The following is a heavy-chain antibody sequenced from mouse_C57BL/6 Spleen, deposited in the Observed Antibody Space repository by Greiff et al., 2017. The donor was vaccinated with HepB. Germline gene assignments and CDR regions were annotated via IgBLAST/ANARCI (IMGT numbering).Heavy chain of an antibody. Sequence: VQLQQPGAELVKPGASVKLSCKASGYTFTSYWMQWVKQRPGQGLEWIGEIDPSDSYTNYNQKFKGKATLTVDTSSSTAYMQLSSLTSEDSAVYYCARCWDEAMDYWGQGTSVTVSS. D-gene: IGHD4-1*01. CDR1: GYTFTSYW. V-gene: IGHV1-50*01. J-gene: IGHJ4*01. CDR2: IDPSDSYT. CDR3: ARCWDEAMDY.